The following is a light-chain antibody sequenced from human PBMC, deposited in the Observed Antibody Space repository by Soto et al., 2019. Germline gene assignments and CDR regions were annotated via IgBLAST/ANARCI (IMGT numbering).Light chain of an antibody. Sequence: DIVMTQSPDSLAVSLGERATINCKSSQSVLYSSNNKNYLAWYQQKPGQPPKLLIYWASTRESGVPDRFSGTGSGTDLTRTISSLQDEDVAVYYCQQYYSSPPTVGGGTKVEIK. J-gene: IGKJ4*02. CDR3: QQYYSSPPT. CDR2: WAS. V-gene: IGKV4-1*01. CDR1: QSVLYSSNNKNY.